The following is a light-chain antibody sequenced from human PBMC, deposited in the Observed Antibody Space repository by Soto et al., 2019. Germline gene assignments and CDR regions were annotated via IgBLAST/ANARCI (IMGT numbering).Light chain of an antibody. CDR1: QGIRND. CDR3: QQYYSYPVT. J-gene: IGKJ4*01. CDR2: AAS. Sequence: DIQMTQSPSSLSASVGDRVNITCRASQGIRNDLGWYQQKPGKAPKLLIYAASTLQSGVPSRFSGSGSGTDFTLTISCLQSEDFATYYCQQYYSYPVTFGGGTKVDIK. V-gene: IGKV1-17*01.